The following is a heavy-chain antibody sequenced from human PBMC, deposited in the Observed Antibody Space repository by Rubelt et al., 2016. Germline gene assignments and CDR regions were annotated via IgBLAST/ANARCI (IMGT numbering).Heavy chain of an antibody. CDR1: GYTFTTYG. D-gene: IGHD6-19*01. V-gene: IGHV1-18*01. Sequence: QVQLVQSGSEVKKPGASVKVSCKASGYTFTTYGISWVRQAPGQGLEWMGWISGYIHNTNYAQKFQDRVTMITDPSTYTAYMELRGLRSDDTAVYDCAGVSAVGGTLDYNYGMDVWGQGTTVTVSS. CDR2: ISGYIHNT. J-gene: IGHJ6*02. CDR3: AGVSAVGGTLDYNYGMDV.